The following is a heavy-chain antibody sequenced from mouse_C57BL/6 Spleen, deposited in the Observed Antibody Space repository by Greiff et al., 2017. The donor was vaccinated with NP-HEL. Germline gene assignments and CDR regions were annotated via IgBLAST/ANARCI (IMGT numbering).Heavy chain of an antibody. CDR2: INYDGSST. D-gene: IGHD2-5*01. CDR3: AREGSNYRAMDY. CDR1: GFTFSDYY. V-gene: IGHV5-16*01. Sequence: EVQLVESEGGLVQPGSSMKLSCTASGFTFSDYYMAWVRQVPEKGLEWVANINYDGSSTYYLDSLKSRFIISRDNAKNILYLQMSSLKSEDTATYYCAREGSNYRAMDYWGQGTSVTVSS. J-gene: IGHJ4*01.